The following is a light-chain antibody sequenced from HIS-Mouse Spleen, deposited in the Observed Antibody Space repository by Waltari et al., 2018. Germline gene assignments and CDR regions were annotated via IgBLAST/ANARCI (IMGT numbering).Light chain of an antibody. J-gene: IGLJ3*02. Sequence: QSALTQPASVSGSPGQSITISCTGTSSDVGSYNLVSWYQQHPVKAPKLMIYEGSKRPSWVSTRFSGSKSGNTASLTISGLQAEDEADYYCCSYAGSSTWVFGGGTKLTVL. V-gene: IGLV2-23*01. CDR1: SSDVGSYNL. CDR3: CSYAGSSTWV. CDR2: EGS.